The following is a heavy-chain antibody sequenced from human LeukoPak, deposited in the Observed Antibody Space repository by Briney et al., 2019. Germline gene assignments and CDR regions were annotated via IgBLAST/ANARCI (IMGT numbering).Heavy chain of an antibody. V-gene: IGHV3-23*01. CDR1: GFSFSSYW. J-gene: IGHJ4*02. D-gene: IGHD6-19*01. Sequence: PGGSLRLSCATSGFSFSSYWMSWVRQAPGKGLEWVSAISGSGGSTYYADSVKGRFTISRDNSKNALYLQMNSLRAEDTAVYYCAKDNEDSSGWPLLFDYWGQGTLVTVSS. CDR2: ISGSGGST. CDR3: AKDNEDSSGWPLLFDY.